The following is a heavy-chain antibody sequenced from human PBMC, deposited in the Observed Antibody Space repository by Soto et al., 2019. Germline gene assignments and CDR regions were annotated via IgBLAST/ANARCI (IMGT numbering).Heavy chain of an antibody. J-gene: IGHJ6*02. CDR2: INPDSGDT. CDR1: GYTFTGQY. D-gene: IGHD3-3*02. CDR3: ARDRGNMVAIFHHYYGMDV. Sequence: VKVSCKASGYTFTGQYMHWVRQAPGQGLEWMGWINPDSGDTKYAQKFQGRVTMTRDTSISTVYMELSRLKSDDTAVYYCARDRGNMVAIFHHYYGMDVWGQGTTVTVS. V-gene: IGHV1-2*02.